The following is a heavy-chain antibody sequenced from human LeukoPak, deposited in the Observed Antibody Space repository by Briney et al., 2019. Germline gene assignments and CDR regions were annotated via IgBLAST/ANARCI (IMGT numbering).Heavy chain of an antibody. Sequence: GASVKVSCKASGYTFSTYAMHWVRQVPGQRLEWMGWINAGNGNTKYSQKSQGRVTITRDTSASTAYMELSSLRSEDTAVYYCATDWSAAGTRDFDYWGQGTLVTVSS. CDR3: ATDWSAAGTRDFDY. CDR2: INAGNGNT. CDR1: GYTFSTYA. J-gene: IGHJ4*02. V-gene: IGHV1-3*01. D-gene: IGHD6-13*01.